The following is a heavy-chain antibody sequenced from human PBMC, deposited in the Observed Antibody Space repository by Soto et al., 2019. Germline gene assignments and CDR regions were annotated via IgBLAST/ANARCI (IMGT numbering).Heavy chain of an antibody. J-gene: IGHJ4*02. CDR2: IYCSGTT. D-gene: IGHD5-18*01. V-gene: IGHV4-31*03. Sequence: QVPLQESGPGLVKPSQTLSLTCTVSGGSISSEGYYWSWFRQLPGKGLEWIGDIYCSGTTYHNPSLRSRLTRSGDASKNQFSLKLSSVTAADTALYYCARGRGYSYGPYYFDYWGQGTLVTVSS. CDR3: ARGRGYSYGPYYFDY. CDR1: GGSISSEGYY.